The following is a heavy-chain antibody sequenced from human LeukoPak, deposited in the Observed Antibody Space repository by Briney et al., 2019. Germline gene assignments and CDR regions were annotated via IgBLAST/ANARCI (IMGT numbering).Heavy chain of an antibody. CDR2: IYYSGST. CDR1: GGSISSYY. V-gene: IGHV4-59*01. D-gene: IGHD5-24*01. Sequence: SETLSLSCTVSGGSISSYYWSWIRQPPGKGLEWIGYIYYSGSTNYNPSLKSRVTISVDTSKNQFSLKLSSVTAADTAVYYCARSRWLQPYFDYWGQGTLVTVSS. CDR3: ARSRWLQPYFDY. J-gene: IGHJ4*02.